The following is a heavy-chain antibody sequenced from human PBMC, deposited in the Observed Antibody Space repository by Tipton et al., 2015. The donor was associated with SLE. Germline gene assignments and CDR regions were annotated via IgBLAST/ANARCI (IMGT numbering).Heavy chain of an antibody. D-gene: IGHD2-8*01. J-gene: IGHJ4*02. CDR2: VDHSGST. CDR1: GGSFSGYH. V-gene: IGHV4-34*01. Sequence: TLSLTCAVYGGSFSGYHWSWIRQPPGKGLEWIGEVDHSGSTNFNPSLKSRVTISVDRSKNQFSLKLNSVTAADTAVYYCAGDLIVLTVSATYWGQGTPVTVSS. CDR3: AGDLIVLTVSATY.